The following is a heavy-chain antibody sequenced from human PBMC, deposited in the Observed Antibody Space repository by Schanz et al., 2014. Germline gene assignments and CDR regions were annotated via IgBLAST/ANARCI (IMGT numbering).Heavy chain of an antibody. V-gene: IGHV3-21*01. CDR2: ISSSSSYI. CDR3: AKDLAVAGDY. D-gene: IGHD6-19*01. J-gene: IGHJ4*02. CDR1: GFSLSSYN. Sequence: EVYLVESGGDLVQPGKSLRLSCAASGFSLSSYNMNWVRQAPGKGLEWVSSISSSSSYIYYADSVKGRFTISRDNSKNTLYLQMNSLRAEDTAVYYCAKDLAVAGDYWGQGTLVTVSS.